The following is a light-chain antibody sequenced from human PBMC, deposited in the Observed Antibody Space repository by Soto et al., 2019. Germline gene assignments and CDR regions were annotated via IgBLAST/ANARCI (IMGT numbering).Light chain of an antibody. J-gene: IGKJ1*01. Sequence: DVVMTQSPLSLPVTLGQPASISCRSSQSLVSSDGNTYLIWFQQRPGQSPRRLIYKVSNRDSGVPVRFSGSGSGAHFALEISRVEAEDVGVYYCMQGTLWPWTFGQGPKVEIK. CDR2: KVS. CDR3: MQGTLWPWT. V-gene: IGKV2-30*01. CDR1: QSLVSSDGNTY.